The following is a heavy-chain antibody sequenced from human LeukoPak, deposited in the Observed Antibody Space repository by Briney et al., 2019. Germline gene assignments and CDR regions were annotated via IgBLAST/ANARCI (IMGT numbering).Heavy chain of an antibody. CDR3: ARGSGCSSTSCYRYYYYHMDV. V-gene: IGHV4-34*01. Sequence: SETLSLTCAVYGGSFSGYYWSWIRQPPGKGLEWIGEINHSGSTNYNPSLKSRVTISVDTSKNQFSLKLSSVTAADTAAYYCARGSGCSSTSCYRYYYYHMDVWGKGTTVTVSS. J-gene: IGHJ6*03. CDR1: GGSFSGYY. D-gene: IGHD2-2*01. CDR2: INHSGST.